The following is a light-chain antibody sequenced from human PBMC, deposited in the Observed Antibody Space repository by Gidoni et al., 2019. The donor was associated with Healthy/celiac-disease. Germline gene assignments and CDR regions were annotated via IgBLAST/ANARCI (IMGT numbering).Light chain of an antibody. J-gene: IGKJ1*01. Sequence: DIQMTQSPSSLSASVGDRATITCRASQSNSSYLNWYQQKPGKAPKLLIYAASSLQSGAPSRFSGSGSGTDFTLTISSLQPEDFATYYCQQSYTQWTFGQXTKVEIK. CDR2: AAS. CDR3: QQSYTQWT. V-gene: IGKV1-39*01. CDR1: QSNSSY.